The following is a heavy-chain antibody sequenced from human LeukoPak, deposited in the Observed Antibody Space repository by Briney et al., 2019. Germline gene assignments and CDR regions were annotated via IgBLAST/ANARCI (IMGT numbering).Heavy chain of an antibody. J-gene: IGHJ4*02. CDR3: ARDGPGIAAAGTSASFGY. CDR1: GYTFTSYG. CDR2: INTYSGKT. Sequence: ASVKVSCKASGYTFTSYGISWVRQAPGQGLEWMGWINTYSGKTNYAQKLQGRVTMTTETSTSTAYMELRSLRSDDTAVYYCARDGPGIAAAGTSASFGYWGQGTLVTVSS. V-gene: IGHV1-18*01. D-gene: IGHD6-13*01.